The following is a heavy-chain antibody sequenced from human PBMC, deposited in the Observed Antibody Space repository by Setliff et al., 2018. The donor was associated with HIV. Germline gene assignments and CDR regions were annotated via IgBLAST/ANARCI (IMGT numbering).Heavy chain of an antibody. D-gene: IGHD3-10*01. V-gene: IGHV4-34*01. CDR1: GPSFTGYY. J-gene: IGHJ4*02. Sequence: SETLSLTCAVYGPSFTGYYWNWIRQLPGKAFEWIGEINHSGVTYYNPSFKSRVNISLDLSKNQFSLRVTGLSGADTATYFCAAKPMIRGRPFAFWGQPTLVTVSS. CDR2: INHSGVT. CDR3: AAKPMIRGRPFAF.